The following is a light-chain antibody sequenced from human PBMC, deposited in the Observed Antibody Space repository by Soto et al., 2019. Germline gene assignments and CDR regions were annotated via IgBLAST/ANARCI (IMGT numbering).Light chain of an antibody. J-gene: IGLJ2*01. CDR1: SSNIGAGHA. CDR2: SNN. Sequence: QSVLTQPPSVSVAPGQRVTIACTGSSSNIGAGHAVHGYQQLPGTAPKLLIHSNNNRPSGVPDRFSGSKSGTSASLAIAGLQADDEADYYCQSYDPTLRTSLFGGGTKLTVL. CDR3: QSYDPTLRTSL. V-gene: IGLV1-40*01.